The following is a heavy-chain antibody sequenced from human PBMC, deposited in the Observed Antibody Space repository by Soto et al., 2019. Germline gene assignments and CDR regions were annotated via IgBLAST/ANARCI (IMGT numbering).Heavy chain of an antibody. J-gene: IGHJ4*02. CDR1: GGSFSGYY. D-gene: IGHD2-21*01. CDR2: INHSGST. V-gene: IGHV4-34*01. CDR3: ARYRIVVEMATIGSDYYFDY. Sequence: PSETLSLTCAVYGGSFSGYYWSWIRQPPGKGLEWIGEINHSGSTNYNPSLKSRVTISVDTSKNQFSLKLSSVTAADTAVYYCARYRIVVEMATIGSDYYFDYWGQGTLVTVS.